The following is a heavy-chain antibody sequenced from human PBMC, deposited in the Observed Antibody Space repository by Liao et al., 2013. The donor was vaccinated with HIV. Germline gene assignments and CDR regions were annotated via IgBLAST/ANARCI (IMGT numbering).Heavy chain of an antibody. J-gene: IGHJ3*02. CDR3: ARVRAAAFCTSNSCGRSDAFDM. D-gene: IGHD2-2*01. CDR1: GGSMSSYY. CDR2: IFDTGST. Sequence: QVQLQESGPGLVKPSETLSLTCTVSGGSMSSYYWSWIRQSPGKALEWIAYIFDTGSTNYSPSLKSRVTISLDMSKNQFSLKLSSVTAADTAVYYCARVRAAAFCTSNSCGRSDAFDMWGQGTKVTVSS. V-gene: IGHV4-59*01.